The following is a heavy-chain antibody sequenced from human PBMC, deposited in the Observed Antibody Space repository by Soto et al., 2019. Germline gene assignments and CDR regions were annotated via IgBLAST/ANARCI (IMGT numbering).Heavy chain of an antibody. Sequence: QITLKESGPTLVKPTQTLTLTCTFSGFSLSTHGVGVGWIRQPAGKALEWLALIYWDDDKRYSASLNSRLTIPKDTPKNQVVLTMTHVDPVDTATYYCAHAMLYCTGGSCSTWFDSWGPGTLVTVSS. CDR3: AHAMLYCTGGSCSTWFDS. D-gene: IGHD2-15*01. V-gene: IGHV2-5*02. J-gene: IGHJ5*01. CDR1: GFSLSTHGVG. CDR2: IYWDDDK.